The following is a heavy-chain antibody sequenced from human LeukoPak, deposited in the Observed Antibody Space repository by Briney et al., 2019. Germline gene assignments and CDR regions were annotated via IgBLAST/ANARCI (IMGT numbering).Heavy chain of an antibody. J-gene: IGHJ6*03. Sequence: GGSLRLSCAASGFTFSSYGMHWVRQAPGKGLEWVAVISYDGSNKYYADSVKGRFTISRDNSKNTLYLQMNSLRAEDTAVYYCATGSIYYYYMDVWGKGTTVTISS. CDR2: ISYDGSNK. CDR1: GFTFSSYG. V-gene: IGHV3-30*03. D-gene: IGHD7-27*01. CDR3: ATGSIYYYYMDV.